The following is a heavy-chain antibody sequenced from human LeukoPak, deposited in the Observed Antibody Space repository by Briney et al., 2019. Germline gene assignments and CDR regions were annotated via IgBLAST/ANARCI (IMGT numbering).Heavy chain of an antibody. CDR2: IFYSGST. D-gene: IGHD3-22*01. J-gene: IGHJ3*02. V-gene: IGHV4-59*12. CDR3: AKSNGYGLIDI. Sequence: GSLRLSCAASGFTFSSYWMNWVRQAPGKGLEWIGNIFYSGSTYYSPSLKSRVTISLDTSRNQFSPKLNSVTAADTAVYYCAKSNGYGLIDIWGQGTMVTVSS. CDR1: GFTFSSYW.